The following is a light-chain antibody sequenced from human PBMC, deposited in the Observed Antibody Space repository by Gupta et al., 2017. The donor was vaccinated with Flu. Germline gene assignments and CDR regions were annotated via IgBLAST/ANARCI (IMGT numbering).Light chain of an antibody. CDR2: GAS. CDR3: HQYGDSPAT. V-gene: IGKV3-20*01. J-gene: IGKJ1*01. CDR1: QSVIHNY. Sequence: ERATLSCMASQSVIHNYVAWYQHRPGQAPRLLVYGASSRATDIPGRFIGSGSGTDFTLTISRLEPEDSAVYFCHQYGDSPATFGHGTKVELK.